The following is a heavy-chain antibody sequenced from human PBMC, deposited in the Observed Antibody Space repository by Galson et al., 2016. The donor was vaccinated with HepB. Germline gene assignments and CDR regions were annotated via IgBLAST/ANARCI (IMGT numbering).Heavy chain of an antibody. D-gene: IGHD3-10*01. Sequence: SLRLSCAASGFSFSSYDMYWVRQAPGKGLEWVSIISANGEAAYYTDSVQGRFTISRDTSKDVLVLEVSNLRAEDTAVYYCARRAELALGRSWFIFGMDVWGQGTTVTVSS. J-gene: IGHJ6*02. CDR3: ARRAELALGRSWFIFGMDV. CDR1: GFSFSSYD. V-gene: IGHV3-23*01. CDR2: ISANGEAA.